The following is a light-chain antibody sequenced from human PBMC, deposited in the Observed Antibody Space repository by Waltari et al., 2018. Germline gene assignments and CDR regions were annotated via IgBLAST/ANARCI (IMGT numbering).Light chain of an antibody. J-gene: IGKJ1*01. CDR1: QSVSGY. CDR3: QQYDISPKT. Sequence: EIVLTQSPGTLSLSQGERATFSCRASQSVSGYLAWYQQKPGQAPRLLIYGASSRATGIPDRFSGSGSGTDFILTISRLEPEDFAVYFCQQYDISPKTFGQGTKVEIK. CDR2: GAS. V-gene: IGKV3-20*01.